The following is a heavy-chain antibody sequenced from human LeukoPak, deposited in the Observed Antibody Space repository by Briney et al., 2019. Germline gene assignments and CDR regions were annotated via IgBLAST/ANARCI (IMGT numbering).Heavy chain of an antibody. V-gene: IGHV1-46*01. D-gene: IGHD4-17*01. CDR3: ASGMTTPGVYYYYMDV. CDR1: GYTFTSYY. Sequence: ASVKVSCKASGYTFTSYYMYWVRQAPGQGLEWMGIINPSGGSTSYAQKFQGRVTMTRDMSTSTVYMELSSLRSEDTAVYYCASGMTTPGVYYYYMDVWGKGTTVTVSS. CDR2: INPSGGST. J-gene: IGHJ6*03.